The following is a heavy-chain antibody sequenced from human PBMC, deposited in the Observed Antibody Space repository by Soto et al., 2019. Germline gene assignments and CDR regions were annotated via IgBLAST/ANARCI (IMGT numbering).Heavy chain of an antibody. CDR1: GFSLSTNGVG. CDR3: AHLLGGCPTTSFSPLRFDS. D-gene: IGHD2-2*01. J-gene: IGHJ4*02. CDR2: IYWNGNE. V-gene: IGHV2-5*01. Sequence: QITLKESGPTLVKPTKTLTLTCTFSGFSLSTNGVGVGWIRQPPGKALEWLALIYWNGNERYSPSLKSRLTISKDTPQSHVVLTVTNMDPVDTATYYCAHLLGGCPTTSFSPLRFDSWGQGTLVTVSS.